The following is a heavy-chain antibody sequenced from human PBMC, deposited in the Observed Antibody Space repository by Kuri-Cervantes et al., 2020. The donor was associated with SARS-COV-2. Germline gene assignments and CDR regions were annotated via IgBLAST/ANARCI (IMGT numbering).Heavy chain of an antibody. V-gene: IGHV4-39*01. CDR3: ARGRGDYYYYYGMDV. CDR1: GGSISSYY. J-gene: IGHJ6*02. CDR2: NYYSGSP. Sequence: SETLSLTCTVPGGSISSYYWSWISQPPGKGLEWIGSNYYSGSPYYNPSLKSRVTISVDKAKNQFSLKLSSVTAADTAVYYCARGRGDYYYYYGMDVWGQGTTVTVSS. D-gene: IGHD3-10*01.